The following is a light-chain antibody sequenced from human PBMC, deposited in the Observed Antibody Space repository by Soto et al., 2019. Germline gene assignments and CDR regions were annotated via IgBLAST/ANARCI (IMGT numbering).Light chain of an antibody. Sequence: AIQLTQSPSSLSASVGDRVTITCRASQDIRGALAWYQQKPGKAPKFLIFDVSTLQSGVPSRFSGSGSGTDFTLTISSLQPEDFGTYDCQQFNTYPITFGQGTRLEIK. J-gene: IGKJ5*01. CDR1: QDIRGA. CDR3: QQFNTYPIT. CDR2: DVS. V-gene: IGKV1-13*02.